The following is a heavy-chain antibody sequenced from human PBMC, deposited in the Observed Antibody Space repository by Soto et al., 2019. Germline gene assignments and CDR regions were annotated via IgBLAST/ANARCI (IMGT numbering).Heavy chain of an antibody. Sequence: PSETLSLTCTVSGGSISSRNWWSWLRQSPTKGLEWIGEIYQSGSTNYNPSLESRVTISVDKSKNQFSLELTSLTAADTAVYYCAKDRLWGSSDRGAPDDFEVWGQGTMVTVS. D-gene: IGHD6-6*01. CDR1: GGSISSRNW. CDR2: IYQSGST. V-gene: IGHV4-4*02. J-gene: IGHJ3*01. CDR3: AKDRLWGSSDRGAPDDFEV.